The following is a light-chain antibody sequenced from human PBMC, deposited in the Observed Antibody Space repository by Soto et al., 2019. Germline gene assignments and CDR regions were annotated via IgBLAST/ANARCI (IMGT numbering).Light chain of an antibody. CDR2: GNS. CDR1: SSNIGAGYV. V-gene: IGLV1-40*01. J-gene: IGLJ1*01. CDR3: QPYASSLIFYF. Sequence: QSVLTQPPSVSGAPGQRVTISCTGSSSNIGAGYVGHWYQQLPGTAPKLLIYGNSNRPSGVPDRFSGSKSGTSASLAITGLQAEDEAVYFFQPYASSLIFYFFATWTKVTVL.